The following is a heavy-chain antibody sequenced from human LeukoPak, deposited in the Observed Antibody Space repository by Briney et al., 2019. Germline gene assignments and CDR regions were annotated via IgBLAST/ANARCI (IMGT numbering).Heavy chain of an antibody. CDR1: GGSVSDYY. D-gene: IGHD3-3*01. CDR3: ARGHYDLNT. J-gene: IGHJ5*02. V-gene: IGHV4-59*08. CDR2: TRSSGNT. Sequence: SETLSLTCTVSGGSVSDYYWSWIRQPPGKGLEWIGYTRSSGNTNYNPSLKSRVTISLDTSNNQFSLTLTSVTAADTAVYYCARGHYDLNTWGQGTLDTVSS.